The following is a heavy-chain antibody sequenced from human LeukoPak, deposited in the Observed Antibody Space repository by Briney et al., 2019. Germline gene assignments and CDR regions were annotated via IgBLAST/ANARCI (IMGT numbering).Heavy chain of an antibody. J-gene: IGHJ4*02. V-gene: IGHV3-23*01. Sequence: PGGSLGLSCPVSRFTFISYAMTWVRQAPGKGLEWISSISGSGDSTYYADSVKGRFTISRDNSKNTLYLQMNSLRAEDTAMYYCAKDRIARTTVTTFDYWGQGTLVTVSS. CDR1: RFTFISYA. CDR2: ISGSGDST. D-gene: IGHD4-17*01. CDR3: AKDRIARTTVTTFDY.